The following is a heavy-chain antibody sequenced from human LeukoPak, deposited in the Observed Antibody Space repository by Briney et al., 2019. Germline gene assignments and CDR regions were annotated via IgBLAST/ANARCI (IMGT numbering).Heavy chain of an antibody. CDR3: ARRNTAVHAFDI. CDR1: GGSISSDTYY. CDR2: MYSSGST. J-gene: IGHJ3*02. Sequence: SETLSLTCTVSGGSISSDTYYWGWIRQPPGKGLEWIGSMYSSGSTYYNPSLKSRVTVSVDTSKNQLSLKLSSVTAADTAVYYCARRNTAVHAFDIWGQGTMVTVSS. D-gene: IGHD5-18*01. V-gene: IGHV4-39*01.